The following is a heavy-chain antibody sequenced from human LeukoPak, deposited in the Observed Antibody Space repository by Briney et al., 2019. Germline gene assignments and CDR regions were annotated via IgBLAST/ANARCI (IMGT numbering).Heavy chain of an antibody. CDR3: AILASAPIAAATPIVDY. Sequence: SETLSLTCAVYGRSFSGYYWSWIRQPPGKGLEWIGEINHSGSTNYNPSLKSRVTISVDTSKNQFSLKLSSVTAADTAVYYCAILASAPIAAATPIVDYWGQGTLVTVSS. CDR1: GRSFSGYY. J-gene: IGHJ4*02. V-gene: IGHV4-34*01. D-gene: IGHD6-13*01. CDR2: INHSGST.